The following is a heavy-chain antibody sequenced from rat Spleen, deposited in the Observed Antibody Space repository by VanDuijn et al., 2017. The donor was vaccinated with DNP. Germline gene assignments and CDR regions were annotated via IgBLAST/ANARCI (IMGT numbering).Heavy chain of an antibody. D-gene: IGHD1-12*02. CDR2: IRYDGHST. CDR1: GFTFSDYY. V-gene: IGHV5-22*01. J-gene: IGHJ2*01. Sequence: EVQLVESGGGLVQPGRSLKLSCAASGFTFSDYYMAWVRQAPTKGLEWVAYIRYDGHSTYFGDSVKGRFTISRDNAKSTLYLQMNSLRSEDMATYYCVRPHDYAGSYPRYWGQGVMVTVSS. CDR3: VRPHDYAGSYPRY.